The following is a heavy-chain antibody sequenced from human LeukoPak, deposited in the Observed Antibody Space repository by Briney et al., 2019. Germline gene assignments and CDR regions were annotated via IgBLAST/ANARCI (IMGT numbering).Heavy chain of an antibody. CDR2: INQDGGKK. V-gene: IGHV3-7*01. CDR1: GFNFSSYW. Sequence: GGSLRLSCAASGFNFSSYWMSWVRQAPGKGLEWVANINQDGGKKYYVDSVRGRFAISRDNAESSVYLQMNSLRAEDTALYYCARGGAPDNWGQGTLVTVSS. J-gene: IGHJ4*02. D-gene: IGHD1-26*01. CDR3: ARGGAPDN.